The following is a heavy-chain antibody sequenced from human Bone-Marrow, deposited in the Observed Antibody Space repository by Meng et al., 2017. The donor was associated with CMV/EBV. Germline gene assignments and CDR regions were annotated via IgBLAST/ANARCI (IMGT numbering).Heavy chain of an antibody. CDR2: VKEDGSQT. CDR3: ARGHYDVDV. CDR1: GFTFSRYS. V-gene: IGHV3-7*01. Sequence: GESLKISCAASGFTFSRYSMTWIRQAPGEGLEWVANVKEDGSQTFYVDSVKGRFTISRDNARNLLYLQMNSLRAGDTAEYYCARGHYDVDVWGQGTTVTVSS. J-gene: IGHJ6*02.